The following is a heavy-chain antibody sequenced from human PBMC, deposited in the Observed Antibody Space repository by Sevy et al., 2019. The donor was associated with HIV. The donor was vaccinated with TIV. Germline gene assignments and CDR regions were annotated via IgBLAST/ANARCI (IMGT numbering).Heavy chain of an antibody. CDR3: AIVVVGGVTGIHAFDI. Sequence: GGSLRLSCAASGFTFSSYATSWVRQAPGKGLEWVSGNSGSGDSTYYADSVKGRFTISRDKSKNTLYLQMKSLRADDMAVYYCAIVVVGGVTGIHAFDIWGQGTLVTVSS. D-gene: IGHD1-26*01. V-gene: IGHV3-23*01. CDR1: GFTFSSYA. J-gene: IGHJ3*02. CDR2: NSGSGDST.